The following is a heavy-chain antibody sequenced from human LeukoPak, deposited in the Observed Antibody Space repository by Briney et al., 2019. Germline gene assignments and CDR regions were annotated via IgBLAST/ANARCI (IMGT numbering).Heavy chain of an antibody. J-gene: IGHJ4*02. CDR2: ISSSSSYI. V-gene: IGHV3-21*01. CDR3: APGLSYYYDSSGPTGY. Sequence: GGSLRLSCAASGFTFSSYSMNWVRQAPGKGLEWVSSISSSSSYIYYADSVKGRFTISRDNAKNSLYLQMNSLRAEDTAVYYCAPGLSYYYDSSGPTGYWGQGTLVTVSS. CDR1: GFTFSSYS. D-gene: IGHD3-22*01.